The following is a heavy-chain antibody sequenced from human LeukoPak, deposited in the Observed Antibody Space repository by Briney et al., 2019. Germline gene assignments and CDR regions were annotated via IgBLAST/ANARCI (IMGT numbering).Heavy chain of an antibody. CDR2: ISYDGSNK. D-gene: IGHD1-7*01. CDR1: GFTFSSYA. J-gene: IGHJ4*02. Sequence: PGRSLRLSCAASGFTFSSYAMHWVRQAPGKGLEWVAVISYDGSNKYYADSVKGRFTISRDNSKNTLYLQMNSLRAEDTAVYYCAKDPKNWNYQVFDDYRGQGTLVTVSS. CDR3: AKDPKNWNYQVFDDY. V-gene: IGHV3-30-3*01.